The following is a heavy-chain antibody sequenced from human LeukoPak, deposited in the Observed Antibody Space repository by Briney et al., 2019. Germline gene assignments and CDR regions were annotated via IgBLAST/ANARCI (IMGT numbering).Heavy chain of an antibody. V-gene: IGHV4-59*01. J-gene: IGHJ6*03. CDR1: DDSITMYY. D-gene: IGHD4-11*01. CDR2: VDHTGST. CDR3: ARGRVSSSTWYSTYYYFFYMDF. Sequence: RPLETLSLTCTVSDDSITMYYWTWIRQPPGKGLEWIGYVDHTGSTKFNPSLNGRVSISRDTSNNFFSLRLRSVTAADTAVYFCARGRVSSSTWYSTYYYFFYMDFWGKGTTVTVSS.